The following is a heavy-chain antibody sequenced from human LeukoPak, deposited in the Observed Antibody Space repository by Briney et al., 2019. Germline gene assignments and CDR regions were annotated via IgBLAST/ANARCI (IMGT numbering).Heavy chain of an antibody. CDR2: IYNGGST. CDR1: GFTVSSNY. V-gene: IGHV3-53*01. J-gene: IGHJ4*02. Sequence: GRSLRLSCAASGFTVSSNYMSWVRQAPGKGLEWVSVIYNGGSTYYADSVKGRFTISRDNSKNTLYLQMNSLRAEDTAVYYCARDPRVAVAGSQDYWGQGTLVTVSS. CDR3: ARDPRVAVAGSQDY. D-gene: IGHD6-19*01.